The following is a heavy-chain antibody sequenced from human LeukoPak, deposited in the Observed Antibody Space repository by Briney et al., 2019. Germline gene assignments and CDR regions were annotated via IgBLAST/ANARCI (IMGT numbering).Heavy chain of an antibody. CDR1: GGSISSGSYY. J-gene: IGHJ5*02. D-gene: IGHD2-15*01. V-gene: IGHV4-61*02. CDR2: IYTSGST. Sequence: PSETLSLTCTVSGGSISSGSYYWSWIRQPAGKGLEWIGRIYTSGSTNYNPSLKSRVTISVDTSKNQFSLKLSSVTAADTAVYYCARATCSGGSCYYNWFDPWGQGTLVTVSS. CDR3: ARATCSGGSCYYNWFDP.